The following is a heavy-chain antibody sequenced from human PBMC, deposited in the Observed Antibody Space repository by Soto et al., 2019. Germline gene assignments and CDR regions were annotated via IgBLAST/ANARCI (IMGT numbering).Heavy chain of an antibody. V-gene: IGHV3-33*01. CDR1: GFTFSSYG. D-gene: IGHD6-19*01. J-gene: IGHJ6*02. CDR3: ARDASVYSSGWYRDYYYGMDV. Sequence: PGGSLRLSCAASGFTFSSYGMHWVRQAPGKGLEWVAAIWYDGSNKYYADSVKGRFTISRDNSKNTLYLQMNSLRAEDTAVYYCARDASVYSSGWYRDYYYGMDVWGQGTTVTVSS. CDR2: IWYDGSNK.